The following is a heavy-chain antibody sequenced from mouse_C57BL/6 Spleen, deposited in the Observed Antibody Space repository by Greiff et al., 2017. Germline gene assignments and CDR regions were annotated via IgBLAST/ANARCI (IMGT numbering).Heavy chain of an antibody. CDR3: TRTVYYVDY. D-gene: IGHD1-1*01. V-gene: IGHV1-15*01. CDR1: GYTFTDYE. J-gene: IGHJ2*01. Sequence: VQLQQSGAELVRPGASVTLSCKASGYTFTDYEMHWVKQTPVHGLEWIGAIDPETGGTAYNQKFKGKSILTADKSSSTAYMELRSLTSEDSAVYYCTRTVYYVDYWGQGTTLTVSS. CDR2: IDPETGGT.